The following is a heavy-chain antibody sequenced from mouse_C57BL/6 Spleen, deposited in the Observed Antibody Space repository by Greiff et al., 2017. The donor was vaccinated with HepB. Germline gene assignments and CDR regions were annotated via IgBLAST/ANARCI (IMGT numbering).Heavy chain of an antibody. CDR2: IDPETGGT. D-gene: IGHD2-3*01. CDR1: GYTFTDYD. V-gene: IGHV1-15*01. Sequence: QVQLQQSGAELVRPGASVTLSCKASGYTFTDYDMHWVKQTPVHGLEWIGAIDPETGGTAYNQKFKGKAILTADKSSSTAYMELRSLTSEDSAVYYCTRGWLEDYFDYWGQGTTL. J-gene: IGHJ2*01. CDR3: TRGWLEDYFDY.